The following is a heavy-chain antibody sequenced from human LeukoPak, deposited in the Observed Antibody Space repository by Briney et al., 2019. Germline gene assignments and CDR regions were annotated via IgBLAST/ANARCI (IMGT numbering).Heavy chain of an antibody. V-gene: IGHV3-74*01. Sequence: GGSLRLSCAASGFTFSRYWMHWVRQGPGKGLVWVSRINSDGSSTSYTDSVKGRFTISRDNAKNTLYLQMNSLRAEDTAVYYCAREYSTGFDPWGQGTLVTVSS. J-gene: IGHJ5*02. CDR2: INSDGSST. CDR1: GFTFSRYW. CDR3: AREYSTGFDP. D-gene: IGHD2-15*01.